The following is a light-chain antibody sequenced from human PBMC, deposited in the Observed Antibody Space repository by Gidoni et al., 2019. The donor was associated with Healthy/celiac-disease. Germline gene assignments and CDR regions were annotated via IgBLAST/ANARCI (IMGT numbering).Light chain of an antibody. CDR2: GNS. Sequence: QSVLTQPPSVSGAPGQRVTISCTGSSSNSGAGYDVHWYQHLPGTAPKLLIYGNSNLPSGVPDRFSGSKSGTSASLAITWLQAEDEADYYCQSYDSSLSGVVFGGGTKLTVL. J-gene: IGLJ2*01. CDR1: SSNSGAGYD. CDR3: QSYDSSLSGVV. V-gene: IGLV1-40*01.